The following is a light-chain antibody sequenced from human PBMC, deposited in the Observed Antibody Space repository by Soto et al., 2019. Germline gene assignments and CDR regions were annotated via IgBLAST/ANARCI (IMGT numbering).Light chain of an antibody. J-gene: IGKJ2*01. CDR3: QQFNSYPYT. CDR1: QGISSA. V-gene: IGKV1-13*02. CDR2: DAS. Sequence: AIQLTQSPSSLSASVGDRVTITCRASQGISSALAWYQQKPGKAPKLLIYDASSLESGVPSRFSGSGSGTDFTLTLSSLKTEDFAAYYCQQFNSYPYTFGQGTKLEIK.